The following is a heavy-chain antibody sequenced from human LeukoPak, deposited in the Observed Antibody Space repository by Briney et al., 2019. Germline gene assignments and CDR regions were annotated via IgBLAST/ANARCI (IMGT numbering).Heavy chain of an antibody. Sequence: SQTLSLTCTVSGGSISSGSYYWSWIRQPAGKGLEWIGRIYTSGSTNYNPSLKSRVTISVDTSKNQFSLKLSSVTTVDTAVYYCASTYCRGGSCSIDYWGQGTLVTVSS. CDR2: IYTSGST. D-gene: IGHD2-15*01. J-gene: IGHJ4*02. V-gene: IGHV4-61*02. CDR1: GGSISSGSYY. CDR3: ASTYCRGGSCSIDY.